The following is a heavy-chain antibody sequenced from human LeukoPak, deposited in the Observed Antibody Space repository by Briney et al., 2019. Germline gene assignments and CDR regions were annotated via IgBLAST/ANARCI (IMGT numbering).Heavy chain of an antibody. CDR3: AKARGRPLTLNWFDP. D-gene: IGHD7-27*01. J-gene: IGHJ5*02. CDR1: GFTFSTYA. V-gene: IGHV3-23*01. Sequence: GGSLRLSCAASGFTFSTYAVNWVRQAPGKGLEWVSTISGAGGSTYYADSVKGRFTISRDNSKNTLYLQMNSLRAEDTAVYYCAKARGRPLTLNWFDPWGQGTLVTVSS. CDR2: ISGAGGST.